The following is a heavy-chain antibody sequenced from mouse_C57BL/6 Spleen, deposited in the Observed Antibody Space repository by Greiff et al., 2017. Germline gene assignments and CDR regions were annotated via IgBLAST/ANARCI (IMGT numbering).Heavy chain of an antibody. CDR1: GYTFTSYG. J-gene: IGHJ3*01. CDR2: IYPRSGNT. CDR3: ASPDSAGSWFAY. Sequence: LQESGAELARPGASVKLSCKASGYTFTSYGISWVKQRTGQGLEWIGEIYPRSGNTYYNEKFKGKATLTADKSSSTAYMELRSLTSEDSAVYFCASPDSAGSWFAYWCQGTLGTVA. D-gene: IGHD3-2*02. V-gene: IGHV1-81*01.